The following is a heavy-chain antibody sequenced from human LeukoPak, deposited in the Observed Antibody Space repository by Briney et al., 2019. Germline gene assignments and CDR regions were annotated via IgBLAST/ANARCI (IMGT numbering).Heavy chain of an antibody. CDR3: ARLSGGDCS. Sequence: GGSLRLSCAASGFTFSSYAVHWVRQAPGKGLEWVAVISYDGSNKYYADSVKGRFTISRDNSKNTLYLQMNSLRAEDTAVYYCARLSGGDCSWGQGTLVTVSS. CDR2: ISYDGSNK. J-gene: IGHJ4*02. D-gene: IGHD2-21*02. CDR1: GFTFSSYA. V-gene: IGHV3-30*04.